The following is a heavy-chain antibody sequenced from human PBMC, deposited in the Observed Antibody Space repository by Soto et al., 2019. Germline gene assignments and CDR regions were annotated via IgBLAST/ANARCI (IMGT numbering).Heavy chain of an antibody. CDR3: ARSALAVAGILGRYGMDV. CDR1: GYSFTSYW. V-gene: IGHV5-10-1*01. J-gene: IGHJ6*02. D-gene: IGHD6-19*01. CDR2: IDPSDSYT. Sequence: GESLKISCKGSGYSFTSYWISWVRQMPGKGLEWMGRIDPSDSYTNYSPSFQGHVTISADKSISTAYLQWSSLKASDTAMYYCARSALAVAGILGRYGMDVWGQGTTVTVSS.